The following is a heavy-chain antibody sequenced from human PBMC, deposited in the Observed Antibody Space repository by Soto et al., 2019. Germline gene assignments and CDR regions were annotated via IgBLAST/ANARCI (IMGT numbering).Heavy chain of an antibody. D-gene: IGHD2-15*01. CDR3: AGPYCSGGSFYSDYYYGMDV. J-gene: IGHJ6*02. V-gene: IGHV1-46*01. CDR2: INPSGGST. CDR1: GYTFTSYY. Sequence: ASVKVSCKASGYTFTSYYMHWVRQAPGQGLEWMGIINPSGGSTSYAQKFQGRVTMTRDTSTSTVYMELSSLRSEDTAVYYCAGPYCSGGSFYSDYYYGMDVWGQGTTVTVSS.